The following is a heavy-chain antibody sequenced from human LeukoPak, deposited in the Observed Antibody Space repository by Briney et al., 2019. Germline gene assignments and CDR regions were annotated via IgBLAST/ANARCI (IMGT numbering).Heavy chain of an antibody. Sequence: SETLSLTCAVYGGSFSGYYWSWIRQPPGKGLEWIGEINHSGSTNYNPSLKSRVTISVDTSKNQFSLKLSSVTAADTAVYYCARAETYYDFWSGYQLSPINWFDPWGQGTLVTVSS. CDR2: INHSGST. CDR3: ARAETYYDFWSGYQLSPINWFDP. V-gene: IGHV4-34*01. CDR1: GGSFSGYY. D-gene: IGHD3-3*01. J-gene: IGHJ5*02.